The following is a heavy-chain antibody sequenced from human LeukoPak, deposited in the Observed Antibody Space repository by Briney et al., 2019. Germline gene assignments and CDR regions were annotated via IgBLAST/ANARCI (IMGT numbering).Heavy chain of an antibody. Sequence: GGTLRLSCAASGFTFSSYGMSWVRQAPGKGLEWVSPISGSGGSTYYADSVKGRFTISRDNSKNTLYLQMNSLRAEDTAVYYCAKDHGRDYYGSGRYDYWGQGTLVTVSS. CDR2: ISGSGGST. D-gene: IGHD3-10*01. J-gene: IGHJ4*02. CDR3: AKDHGRDYYGSGRYDY. CDR1: GFTFSSYG. V-gene: IGHV3-23*01.